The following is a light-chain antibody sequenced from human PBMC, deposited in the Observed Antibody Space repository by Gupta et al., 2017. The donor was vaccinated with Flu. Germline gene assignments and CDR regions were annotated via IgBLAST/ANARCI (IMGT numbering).Light chain of an antibody. CDR1: SSDVGGYNY. CDR2: EVS. CDR3: SSYTSSSTLV. J-gene: IGLJ2*01. Sequence: QSALTQPASVSGSPGQSITISCPGTSSDVGGYNYVSWYQQHPGKAPKLMIYEVSNRPSGVSNRFSGSKSGNTASLTISGLQAEDDADYYCSSYTSSSTLVFGGGTKLTVL. V-gene: IGLV2-14*01.